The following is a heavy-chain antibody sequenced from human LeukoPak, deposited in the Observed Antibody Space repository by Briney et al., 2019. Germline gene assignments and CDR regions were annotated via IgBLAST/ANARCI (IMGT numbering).Heavy chain of an antibody. V-gene: IGHV4-39*07. J-gene: IGHJ3*02. CDR1: GGSISSSNYY. CDR2: MYYSGSTYSGST. CDR3: ARDAFDI. Sequence: SETLSLTCTVSGGSISSSNYYWGWIRQPPGKGLEWIGSMYYSGSTYSGSTYYNPSLKSRVTISVDTSKNQFSLKVSSVTAADTAVYYCARDAFDIWGQGTMVTVSS.